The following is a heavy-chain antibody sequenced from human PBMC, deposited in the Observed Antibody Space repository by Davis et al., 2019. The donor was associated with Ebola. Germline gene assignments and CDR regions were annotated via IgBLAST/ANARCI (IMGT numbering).Heavy chain of an antibody. J-gene: IGHJ5*02. CDR2: IYSSGAT. CDR1: GGSISSYY. Sequence: MPSETLSLTCTVSGGSISSYYWHWIRQPPGKGLEWIGYIYSSGATNYDSSLTSRVIMSVDTSKNQISLKLNSVTTADTAIYYCARGMEWTEWWIAPWGQGALVTVSS. D-gene: IGHD3-3*01. CDR3: ARGMEWTEWWIAP. V-gene: IGHV4-59*01.